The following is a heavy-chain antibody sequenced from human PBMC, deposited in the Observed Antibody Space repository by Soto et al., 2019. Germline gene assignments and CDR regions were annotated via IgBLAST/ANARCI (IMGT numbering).Heavy chain of an antibody. CDR2: ISGSGGST. V-gene: IGHV3-23*01. Sequence: EVQLLESGGGLVQPGGSLRLSCAASGFTFSSYAMSWVRQAPGKGLALFSAISGSGGSTYYADSVKGRFTISRDNSKNTMYLQMNSLRAEDTAVYYCAKDESSSWYGQNFDYWGQGPLVTVSS. J-gene: IGHJ4*02. D-gene: IGHD6-13*01. CDR3: AKDESSSWYGQNFDY. CDR1: GFTFSSYA.